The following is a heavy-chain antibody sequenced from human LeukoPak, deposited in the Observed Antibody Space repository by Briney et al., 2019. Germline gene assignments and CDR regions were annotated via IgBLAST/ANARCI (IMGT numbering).Heavy chain of an antibody. CDR3: ARLTSDSSGYGAFDI. J-gene: IGHJ3*02. D-gene: IGHD3-22*01. Sequence: GESLKISCKGSGYSFTGYWIGWVRQMPGKGLEWMGIIYPGDSDTRYSPSFQGQVTISADKSISTAYLQWSSLKASDTAMYYCARLTSDSSGYGAFDIWGQGTMVTVSS. CDR2: IYPGDSDT. CDR1: GYSFTGYW. V-gene: IGHV5-51*01.